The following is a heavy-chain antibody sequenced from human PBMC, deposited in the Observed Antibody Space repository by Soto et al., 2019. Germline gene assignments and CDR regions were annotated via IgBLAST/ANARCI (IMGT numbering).Heavy chain of an antibody. CDR3: ARDASWSCYLGHIWFDP. CDR1: GFTFSSYS. D-gene: IGHD3-3*01. V-gene: IGHV3-21*01. Sequence: EVQLVESGGGLVKPGGSLRLSCAASGFTFSSYSMNWDRQAPGKGLEWVSSISSSSSYIYYADSVKGRFTISRDNAKNSLYLQMNSLRAEDTAVYYCARDASWSCYLGHIWFDPWGQGTLVTVSS. J-gene: IGHJ5*02. CDR2: ISSSSSYI.